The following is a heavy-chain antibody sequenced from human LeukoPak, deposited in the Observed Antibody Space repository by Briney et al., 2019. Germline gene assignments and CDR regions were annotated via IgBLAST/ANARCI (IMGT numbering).Heavy chain of an antibody. J-gene: IGHJ4*02. D-gene: IGHD3-22*01. CDR2: INRDGTKT. CDR3: ASLSGFYQSY. CDR1: GFTFTSFW. V-gene: IGHV3-7*01. Sequence: PGGSLRLACAASGFTFTSFWMTWVRQSPGKGLEWVANINRDGTKTTYVDSVKGRFTISRDNAKNSLFLHMSSLRAEDTALYYCASLSGFYQSYWGQGTLVTVSS.